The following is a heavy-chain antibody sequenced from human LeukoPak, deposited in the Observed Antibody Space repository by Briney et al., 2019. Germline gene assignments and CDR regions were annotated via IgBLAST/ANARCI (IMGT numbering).Heavy chain of an antibody. CDR1: GFTFSSYS. CDR2: ISSSSSTI. D-gene: IGHD6-19*01. CDR3: VKDTVAVAALFDP. Sequence: GGSLRLSCAASGFTFSSYSMNWVRQAPGKGLEWVSYISSSSSTIYYADSVKGRFTISRDNSKNTLYLQMNSLRAEDTAVYYCVKDTVAVAALFDPWGQGTLVTVSS. V-gene: IGHV3-48*01. J-gene: IGHJ5*02.